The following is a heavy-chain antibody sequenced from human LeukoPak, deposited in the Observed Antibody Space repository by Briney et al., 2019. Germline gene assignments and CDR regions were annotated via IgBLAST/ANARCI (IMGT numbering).Heavy chain of an antibody. CDR2: IIPIFGTA. CDR1: GGTFSSYA. Sequence: ASVKVSCKASGGTFSSYAISWVRQAPGQGLEWMGGIIPIFGTANYAQKFQGRVTITADESTSTAYMELSSLRSEDTAVYYCAGSRGFETGFWFDPWGQGTLVTVSS. J-gene: IGHJ5*02. CDR3: AGSRGFETGFWFDP. V-gene: IGHV1-69*13. D-gene: IGHD3-10*01.